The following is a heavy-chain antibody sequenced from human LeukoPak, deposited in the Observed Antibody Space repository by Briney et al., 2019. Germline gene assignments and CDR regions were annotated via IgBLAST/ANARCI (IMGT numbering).Heavy chain of an antibody. V-gene: IGHV1-18*01. D-gene: IGHD3-10*01. CDR1: GYTFTSYG. CDR2: ISAYNGNT. Sequence: ASVKVSCKASGYTFTSYGISWVRQAPGQGLEWMGWISAYNGNTNYAQKLQGRVTMTTDTSTSTAYMELRSLRSDDKAVYYCARDKFTYYYGSGSYWFDPWGQGTLVTVSS. CDR3: ARDKFTYYYGSGSYWFDP. J-gene: IGHJ5*02.